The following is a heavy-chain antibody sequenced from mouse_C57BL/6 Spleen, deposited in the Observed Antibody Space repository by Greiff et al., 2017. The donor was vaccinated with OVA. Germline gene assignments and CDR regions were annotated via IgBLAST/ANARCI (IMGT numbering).Heavy chain of an antibody. CDR2: IDPEDGDT. CDR3: TTAPSTVDFDY. V-gene: IGHV14-1*01. J-gene: IGHJ2*01. CDR1: GFNIKDYY. D-gene: IGHD1-1*01. Sequence: VQLQQSGAELVRPGASVKLSCTASGFNIKDYYMHWVKQRPEQGLEWIGRIDPEDGDTEYAPKFQGKATMTAATSSNTAYLQLSSLTSEDTAVYYCTTAPSTVDFDYWGQGTTLTVSS.